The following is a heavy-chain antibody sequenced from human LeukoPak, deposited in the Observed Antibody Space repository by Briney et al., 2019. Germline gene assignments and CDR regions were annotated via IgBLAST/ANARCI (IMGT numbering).Heavy chain of an antibody. V-gene: IGHV1-58*01. D-gene: IGHD3-22*01. CDR3: AASPDYCDSSGYSYYFDY. J-gene: IGHJ4*02. CDR1: GFTFTSSA. CDR2: IVVGSGNT. Sequence: SVKVSCKASGFTFTSSAVQWVRQARGQRLEWIGWIVVGSGNTNYAQKFQERVTITRGMSTSTAYMELSSLRSEDTAVYYCAASPDYCDSSGYSYYFDYWGQGTLVTVSS.